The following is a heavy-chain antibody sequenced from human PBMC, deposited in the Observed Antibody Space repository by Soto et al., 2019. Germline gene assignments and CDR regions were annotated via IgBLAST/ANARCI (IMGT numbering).Heavy chain of an antibody. V-gene: IGHV3-15*01. D-gene: IGHD6-13*01. Sequence: GGSLRLSCAASGFTFSNAWMSWVRQAPGKGLEWVGRIKSKTDGGTTDYAAPVKGRFTISRDDSKNTLYLQMNSLKTEDTAVYYCTTASASSWYVYYYYMDVWGKGTTVTVSS. CDR2: IKSKTDGGTT. J-gene: IGHJ6*03. CDR3: TTASASSWYVYYYYMDV. CDR1: GFTFSNAW.